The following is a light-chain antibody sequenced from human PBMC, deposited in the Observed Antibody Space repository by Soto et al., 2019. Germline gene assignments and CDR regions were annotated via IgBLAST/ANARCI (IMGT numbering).Light chain of an antibody. CDR3: QQYGSF. Sequence: EIVLTQSPGTLSLSPGERATLSCRASQSVSSSYLAWYQQKPGQAPRLLIYGASSRATGIPDRFSGSGSGTDFTLTISRLEPEDFAVYYCQQYGSFFGQGTLMEIK. CDR1: QSVSSSY. J-gene: IGKJ5*01. V-gene: IGKV3-20*01. CDR2: GAS.